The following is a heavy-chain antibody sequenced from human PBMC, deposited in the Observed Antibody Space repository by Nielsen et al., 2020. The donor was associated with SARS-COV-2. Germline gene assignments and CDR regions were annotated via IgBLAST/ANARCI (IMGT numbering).Heavy chain of an antibody. V-gene: IGHV3-21*01. CDR2: ISSSSSYI. Sequence: GGSLRLSCAASGFTFSSYSMNWVRQAPGKGLEWVSSISSSSSYIYYADSVKGRFTISRDNAKNSLYLQMNSLRAEDTAVYYCARDLSVTTDDAFDIWGQGTMVTVSS. D-gene: IGHD4-17*01. J-gene: IGHJ3*02. CDR1: GFTFSSYS. CDR3: ARDLSVTTDDAFDI.